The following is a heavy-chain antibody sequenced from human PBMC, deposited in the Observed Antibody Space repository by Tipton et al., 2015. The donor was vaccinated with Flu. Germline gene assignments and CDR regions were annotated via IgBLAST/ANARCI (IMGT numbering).Heavy chain of an antibody. Sequence: QLVQSGAEVKKPGESLKISCKGFGDSFISYWIGWVRQMPGKGLEWMGIIYPDDSDTRYSPSFQGQVTFSADKSLNTAFLQWTSLKSTDTAMYYCSRQDCIASTCYVDYGGQGTLVTFSS. V-gene: IGHV5-51*01. CDR2: IYPDDSDT. CDR1: GDSFISYW. CDR3: SRQDCIASTCYVDY. D-gene: IGHD2-21*01. J-gene: IGHJ4*02.